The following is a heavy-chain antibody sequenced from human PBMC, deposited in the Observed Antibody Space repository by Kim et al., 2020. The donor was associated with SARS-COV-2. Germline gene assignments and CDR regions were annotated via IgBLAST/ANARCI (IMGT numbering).Heavy chain of an antibody. CDR1: GFTFSSYG. Sequence: GGSLRLSCAASGFTFSSYGMHWVRQAPGKGLEWVAVISYDGSNKYYADSVKVRFTISRDNSKNTLYLQMNSLRAEDTAVYYCARESGLNYGDGFDYWGQGTLVTVSS. CDR3: ARESGLNYGDGFDY. D-gene: IGHD4-17*01. J-gene: IGHJ4*02. CDR2: ISYDGSNK. V-gene: IGHV3-33*05.